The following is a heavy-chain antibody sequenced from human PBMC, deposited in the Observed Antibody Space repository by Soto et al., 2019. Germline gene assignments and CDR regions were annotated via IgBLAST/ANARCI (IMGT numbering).Heavy chain of an antibody. D-gene: IGHD3-10*01. Sequence: PSETLSLTCAVYGGSFSGYYWSWIRQPPGKGLEWIGEINHSGSTNYNPSLKSRVTISVDTSKNQFSLKLSSVTAADTAVYYCAREGGDYGSGNFDYWGQGTLVTVSS. CDR1: GGSFSGYY. CDR2: INHSGST. CDR3: AREGGDYGSGNFDY. V-gene: IGHV4-34*01. J-gene: IGHJ4*02.